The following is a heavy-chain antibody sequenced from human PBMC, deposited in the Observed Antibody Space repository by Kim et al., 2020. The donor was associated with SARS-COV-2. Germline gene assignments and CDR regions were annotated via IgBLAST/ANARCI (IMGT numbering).Heavy chain of an antibody. CDR2: K. J-gene: IGHJ2*01. Sequence: KDSGAAVKGRFTISRDNDKKYLYLQMDSLRAEDTALYYCAKASGDWYFDLWGRATLVTVSS. CDR3: AKASGDWYFDL. V-gene: IGHV3-9*01. D-gene: IGHD3-10*01.